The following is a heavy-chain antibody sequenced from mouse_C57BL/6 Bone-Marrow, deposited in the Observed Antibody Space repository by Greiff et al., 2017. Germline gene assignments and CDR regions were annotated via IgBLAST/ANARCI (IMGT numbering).Heavy chain of an antibody. Sequence: VQLQQSGADLARPGASVKLSCKASGYTFTGYGISWVRQRTGQGLEWIGEICPRSGNTYYNEKFKGQATLTADKSSSTAYLELRSLTSEDAAVYFCARRIYYDYGYWGQGTTLTVSS. V-gene: IGHV1-81*01. CDR1: GYTFTGYG. CDR2: ICPRSGNT. J-gene: IGHJ2*01. D-gene: IGHD2-4*01. CDR3: ARRIYYDYGY.